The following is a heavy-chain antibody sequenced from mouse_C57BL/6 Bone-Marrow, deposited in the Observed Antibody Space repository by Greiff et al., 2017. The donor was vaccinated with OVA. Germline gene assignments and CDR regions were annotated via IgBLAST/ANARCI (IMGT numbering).Heavy chain of an antibody. CDR1: GYTFTSYW. Sequence: VQLQQPGAELVRPGTSVKLSCKASGYTFTSYWMHWVKQRPGQGLEWIGVIDPSDSYTNYNQKFKGKATLTVDPSSSTAYMQLSSLPSEDSAVDYCARRGSNSLYDMDYWGQGTSVTVSS. J-gene: IGHJ4*01. CDR3: ARRGSNSLYDMDY. CDR2: IDPSDSYT. D-gene: IGHD2-5*01. V-gene: IGHV1-59*01.